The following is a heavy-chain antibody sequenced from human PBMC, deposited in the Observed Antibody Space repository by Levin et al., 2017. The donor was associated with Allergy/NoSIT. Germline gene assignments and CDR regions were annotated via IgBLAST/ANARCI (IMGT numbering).Heavy chain of an antibody. CDR1: GFTLSGSA. V-gene: IGHV3-73*01. CDR2: IRSKANNYAT. J-gene: IGHJ5*02. D-gene: IGHD3-9*01. CDR3: SNYDILTGSLS. Sequence: GGSLRLSCAASGFTLSGSAVHWVRQASGKGLEWLGRIRSKANNYATAYAASVQGRFIISRDASKNTADLQMNSLKTEDTAVYYCSNYDILTGSLSWGQGTLVTVSS.